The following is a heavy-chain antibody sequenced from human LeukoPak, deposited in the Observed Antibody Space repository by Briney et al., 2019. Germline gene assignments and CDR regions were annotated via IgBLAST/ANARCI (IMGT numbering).Heavy chain of an antibody. CDR3: AGGSTLDRGLVYY. Sequence: GGSLRLSCAVSGFTFSSYWMHWVRQAPGKGLVWLSRISGDESSTSYADSVEGRFTISRDNAKNTLFLQMNSLRAEDTAVCYCAGGSTLDRGLVYYWGQGALVTVSS. CDR1: GFTFSSYW. D-gene: IGHD3-10*01. CDR2: ISGDESST. J-gene: IGHJ4*02. V-gene: IGHV3-74*01.